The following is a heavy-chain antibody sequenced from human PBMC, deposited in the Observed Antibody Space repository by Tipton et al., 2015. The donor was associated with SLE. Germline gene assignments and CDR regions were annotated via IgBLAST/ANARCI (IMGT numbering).Heavy chain of an antibody. J-gene: IGHJ4*02. V-gene: IGHV4-34*01. D-gene: IGHD6-19*01. CDR3: AREPLPASHHDYSSGWYYFDY. CDR2: INHSGST. Sequence: TLSLTCAVYGGSFSGYYWSWIRQPPGKGLEWIGEINHSGSTNYNPSLKSRVTISVDTSKNQFSLKLSSVTAAGTAVYYCAREPLPASHHDYSSGWYYFDYWGQGTLVTVSS. CDR1: GGSFSGYY.